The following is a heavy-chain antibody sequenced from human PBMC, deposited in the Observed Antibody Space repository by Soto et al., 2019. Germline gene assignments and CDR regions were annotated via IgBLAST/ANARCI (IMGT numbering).Heavy chain of an antibody. CDR1: GYSFTSYW. Sequence: PGESLKISCKGSGYSFTSYWIGWVRQMPGKGLEWMGIIYPGDSDTRYSPSFQGQVTISADKSISTAYLQWSSLKASDTAMYYCARHFLYCSCGSCYSVWGQGTLVTVSS. CDR2: IYPGDSDT. D-gene: IGHD2-15*01. CDR3: ARHFLYCSCGSCYSV. J-gene: IGHJ4*02. V-gene: IGHV5-51*01.